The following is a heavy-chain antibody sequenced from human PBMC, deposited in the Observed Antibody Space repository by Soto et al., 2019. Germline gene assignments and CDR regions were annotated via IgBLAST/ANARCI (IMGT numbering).Heavy chain of an antibody. J-gene: IGHJ4*02. CDR2: MNPNSGNT. D-gene: IGHD4-17*01. Sequence: ASVKVSCKASGYTFTSYDINWVRQATGQGPEWMGWMNPNSGNTGYAQKFRGRVAMTRNTSTSTAYMELGSLRSEDTAVYYCARALRAYGDYYLDSWGRGTLVTVSS. CDR3: ARALRAYGDYYLDS. CDR1: GYTFTSYD. V-gene: IGHV1-8*01.